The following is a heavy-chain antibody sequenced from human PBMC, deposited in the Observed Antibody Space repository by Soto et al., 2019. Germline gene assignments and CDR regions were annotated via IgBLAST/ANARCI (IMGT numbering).Heavy chain of an antibody. J-gene: IGHJ5*02. D-gene: IGHD3-3*01. CDR3: ARWWSGSRQGFDP. CDR2: IYYSGST. Sequence: QVQLQESGPGLVKPSQTLSLTCTVSGGSISSGDYYWSWIRQHPGKGLEWIGYIYYSGSTYYNPSLKSRVPISVDPSKNQFSLKLSSVTAADTAVYYCARWWSGSRQGFDPWGQGTLVTVSS. V-gene: IGHV4-31*03. CDR1: GGSISSGDYY.